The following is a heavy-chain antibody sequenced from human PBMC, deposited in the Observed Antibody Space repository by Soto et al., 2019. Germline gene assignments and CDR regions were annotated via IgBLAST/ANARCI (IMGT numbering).Heavy chain of an antibody. J-gene: IGHJ4*02. V-gene: IGHV1-69*02. CDR3: ARVGGYSYGYAPFDY. D-gene: IGHD5-18*01. Sequence: QVQLVQSGAEVKKPGSSVKVSCKASGGTFSSYTISWVRQAPGQGLEWMGRITPILGIANYAQKFQGRVTITADKSTSTAYMELSSLRSEDTAVYYCARVGGYSYGYAPFDYWGQGTLVTVSS. CDR2: ITPILGIA. CDR1: GGTFSSYT.